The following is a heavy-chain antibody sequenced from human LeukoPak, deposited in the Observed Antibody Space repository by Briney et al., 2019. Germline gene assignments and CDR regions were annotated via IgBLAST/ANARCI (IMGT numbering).Heavy chain of an antibody. CDR1: GGTFSSYA. CDR3: ARGSIAARTFDY. D-gene: IGHD6-6*01. V-gene: IGHV1-69*13. Sequence: GASVKVSCKASGGTFSSYAISWVRQAPGQGLEWMGGIIPIFGTANYAQKFQGRVTITADESTSTAYMELSSPRSEDTAVFYCARGSIAARTFDYWAREPWSPSPQ. J-gene: IGHJ4*02. CDR2: IIPIFGTA.